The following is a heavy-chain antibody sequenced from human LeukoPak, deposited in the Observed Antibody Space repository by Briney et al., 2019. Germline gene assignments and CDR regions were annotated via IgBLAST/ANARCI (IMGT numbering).Heavy chain of an antibody. CDR3: ARESRGSYRPEDY. J-gene: IGHJ4*02. CDR1: GFTFSSYS. V-gene: IGHV3-21*01. D-gene: IGHD3-16*02. Sequence: PGGSLRLSCAASGFTFSSYSMNWVRQAPGKGLEWVSSISSSSSYIYYADSVKGRFTISRDNAKNSLYLQMNSLRAEDTAVYYCARESRGSYRPEDYWGQGTLVTVSS. CDR2: ISSSSSYI.